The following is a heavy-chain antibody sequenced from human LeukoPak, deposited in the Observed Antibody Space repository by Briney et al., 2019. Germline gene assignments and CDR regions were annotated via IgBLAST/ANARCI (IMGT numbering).Heavy chain of an antibody. D-gene: IGHD3-3*01. J-gene: IGHJ6*03. CDR3: ARHTPITIFGVVIYYYYYYMDV. CDR2: INHSGST. CDR1: GGSFSGYY. Sequence: PSETLSLTCAVYGGSFSGYYWSWIRQPPGKGLEWIGEINHSGSTNYNPSLKSRVTISVDTSKNQFSLKLSSVTAADTAVYYCARHTPITIFGVVIYYYYYYMDVWGKGTTVTVPS. V-gene: IGHV4-34*01.